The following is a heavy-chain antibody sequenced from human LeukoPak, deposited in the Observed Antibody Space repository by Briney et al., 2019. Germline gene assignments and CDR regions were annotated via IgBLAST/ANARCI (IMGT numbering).Heavy chain of an antibody. CDR1: GYIFTYYW. CDR2: IYPGDSDT. Sequence: GESLKISCKGSGYIFTYYWIGWVRQMPGKGLEWMGIIYPGDSDTRYRPSFRGQVTISVDKSISTAYLQWSSLKASDTAMYYCARQDGNSKYYFDYWGQGTLVTVSS. CDR3: ARQDGNSKYYFDY. V-gene: IGHV5-51*01. J-gene: IGHJ4*02. D-gene: IGHD1-1*01.